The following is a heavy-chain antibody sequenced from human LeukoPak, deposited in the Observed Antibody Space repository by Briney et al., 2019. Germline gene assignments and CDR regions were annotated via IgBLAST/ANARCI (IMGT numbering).Heavy chain of an antibody. V-gene: IGHV4-38-2*02. Sequence: PSETLSLTCGVSGYAISRGYWWGWIRQSPGKGLEWIGSIYHTGSTYYTPSLKSRVTISVDTSKNQFSLKLSSVTAADTAVYYCARDSGIAVAGAIGGFDPWGQGTLVTVSS. D-gene: IGHD6-19*01. CDR2: IYHTGST. CDR3: ARDSGIAVAGAIGGFDP. CDR1: GYAISRGYW. J-gene: IGHJ5*02.